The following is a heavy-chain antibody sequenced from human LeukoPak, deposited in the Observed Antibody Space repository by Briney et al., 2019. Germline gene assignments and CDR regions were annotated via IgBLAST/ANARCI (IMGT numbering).Heavy chain of an antibody. CDR1: GFTFSTYP. J-gene: IGHJ6*02. CDR2: ISSSSSYI. V-gene: IGHV3-21*01. CDR3: ARGSLAVAGSGVDV. D-gene: IGHD6-19*01. Sequence: GGSLRLSCSASGFTFSTYPMYWVRQAPGEGLEWVSSISSSSSYIYHVDSVKGRFTISRDNAKNSLYLQMNSLRAEDTAVYYCARGSLAVAGSGVDVWGQGTTVTVSS.